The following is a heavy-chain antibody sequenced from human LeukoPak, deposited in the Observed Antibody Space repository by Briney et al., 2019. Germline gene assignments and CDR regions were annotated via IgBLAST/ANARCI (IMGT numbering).Heavy chain of an antibody. V-gene: IGHV3-7*03. CDR1: GFTFSSYW. CDR2: IKQDGSEK. Sequence: GGSLRLSCAASGFTFSSYWMSWVRQAPGKGLEWVANIKQDGSEKYYVDSVKGRFTISRDNAKNSLYLQMNSLRAEDTAVYYCARATAGYVWGSYRYLDYWGQGTLVTVSS. CDR3: ARATAGYVWGSYRYLDY. D-gene: IGHD3-16*02. J-gene: IGHJ4*02.